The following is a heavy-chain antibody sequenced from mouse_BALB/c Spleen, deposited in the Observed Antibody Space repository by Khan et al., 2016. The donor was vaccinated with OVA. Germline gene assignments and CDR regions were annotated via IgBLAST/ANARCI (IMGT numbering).Heavy chain of an antibody. CDR1: GFTFSDYY. D-gene: IGHD1-1*02. CDR2: ISDGGSYT. Sequence: EVQLVESRGGLVKPGGSLKLSCAASGFTFSDYYMYWVRQTPEKRLEWVATISDGGSYTYYPDSVKGRFTISRYNAKNNLYLQMSSLKSEDTAMYYCARAGYGGFAYWGQGTLVTVSA. J-gene: IGHJ3*01. CDR3: ARAGYGGFAY. V-gene: IGHV5-4*02.